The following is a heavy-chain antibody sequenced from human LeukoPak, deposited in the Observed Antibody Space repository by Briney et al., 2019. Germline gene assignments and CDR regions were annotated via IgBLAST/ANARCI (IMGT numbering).Heavy chain of an antibody. Sequence: GGSLRLSCAASGFTFSSYAMSWVRQAPARGLEWVSSLRGGGETFYADSVKGRFTLSRDESKNTVYLQMNNLRVEDTAVYYCAKLVAVGSSGPITSDFWGRGTLDTVSS. D-gene: IGHD6-13*01. J-gene: IGHJ4*02. CDR3: AKLVAVGSSGPITSDF. CDR2: LRGGGET. CDR1: GFTFSSYA. V-gene: IGHV3-23*01.